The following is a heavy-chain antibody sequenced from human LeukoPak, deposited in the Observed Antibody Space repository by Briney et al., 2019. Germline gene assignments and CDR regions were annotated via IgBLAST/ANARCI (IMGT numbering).Heavy chain of an antibody. CDR2: IWYDGSNK. CDR1: GFTFSSYG. CDR3: ARGLGRELDGAFDI. V-gene: IGHV3-33*01. J-gene: IGHJ3*02. Sequence: GGSLRLSCAASGFTFSSYGMHWVRQAPGKGLEWVAVIWYDGSNKYYADSVKGRFTISRDNSRNTLYLQMNSLRAEDTAVYYCARGLGRELDGAFDIWGQGTMVTVSS. D-gene: IGHD3-10*01.